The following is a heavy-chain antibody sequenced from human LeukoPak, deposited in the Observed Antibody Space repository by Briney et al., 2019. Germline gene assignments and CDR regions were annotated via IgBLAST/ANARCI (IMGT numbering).Heavy chain of an antibody. D-gene: IGHD3-10*01. V-gene: IGHV3-21*01. J-gene: IGHJ4*02. CDR2: ISSSSSYI. CDR3: ARAYGSGPTGYFDY. CDR1: GFTFSSYS. Sequence: GGSLRLSCAASGFTFSSYSMNWVRQAPGKGLEWVSSISSSSSYIYYADSVKGRFTISRDNAKNSLYLQMNSLRAEDTAVYYCARAYGSGPTGYFDYWGQGTLLTVSS.